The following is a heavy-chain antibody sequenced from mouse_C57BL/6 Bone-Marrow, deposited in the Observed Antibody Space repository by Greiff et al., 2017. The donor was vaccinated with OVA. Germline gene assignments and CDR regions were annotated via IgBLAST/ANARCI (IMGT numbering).Heavy chain of an antibody. J-gene: IGHJ3*01. V-gene: IGHV5-4*01. CDR1: GFTFSSYA. CDR2: ISDGGSYT. Sequence: EVQRVESGGGLVKPGGSLKLSCAASGFTFSSYAMSWVRQTPEKRLEWVATISDGGSYTYYPDNVKGRFTITRDNAKNNLYLQMSHLKSEDTAMDYCARGIYYGYDGFAYWGQGTLVTVSA. CDR3: ARGIYYGYDGFAY. D-gene: IGHD2-2*01.